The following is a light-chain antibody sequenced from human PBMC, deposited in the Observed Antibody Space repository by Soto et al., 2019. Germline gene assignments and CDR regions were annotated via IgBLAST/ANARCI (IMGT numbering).Light chain of an antibody. V-gene: IGLV2-23*01. CDR3: CSYAGSSTYV. CDR2: EGS. J-gene: IGLJ1*01. Sequence: QSALTQPASVSGSPGQSITISCTGTSSVVGSYIFVSWFQQHPGKAPKLMIYEGSKRPSGVSNRFSGSKSGNTASLTISGLQAEDEADYYCCSYAGSSTYVFGTGTKVTVL. CDR1: SSVVGSYIF.